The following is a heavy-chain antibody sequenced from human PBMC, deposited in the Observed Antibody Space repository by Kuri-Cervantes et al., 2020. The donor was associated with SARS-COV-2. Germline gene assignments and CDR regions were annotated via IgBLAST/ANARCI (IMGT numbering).Heavy chain of an antibody. CDR1: GGSFSGYY. CDR3: ARVSYNYYGMDV. CDR2: INHSGST. Sequence: ESLKISCAVYGGSFSGYYWSWIRQPPGKGLEWIGEINHSGSTNYNPSLKSRVTISVDTSKNQFTLKLSSVTAADTAVYYCARVSYNYYGMDVWGQGTTVTVSS. V-gene: IGHV4-34*01. J-gene: IGHJ6*02.